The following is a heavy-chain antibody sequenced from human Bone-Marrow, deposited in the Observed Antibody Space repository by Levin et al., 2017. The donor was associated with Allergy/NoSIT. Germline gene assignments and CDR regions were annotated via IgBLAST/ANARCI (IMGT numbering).Heavy chain of an antibody. D-gene: IGHD6-13*01. CDR3: AKDILRYSSSWYGIDY. Sequence: GGSLRLSCAASGFTFSSYGMHWVRQAPGKGLEWVAVISYDGSNKYYADSVKGRFTISRDNSKNTLYLQMNSLRAEDTAVYYCAKDILRYSSSWYGIDYWGQGTLVTVSS. CDR2: ISYDGSNK. CDR1: GFTFSSYG. V-gene: IGHV3-30*18. J-gene: IGHJ4*02.